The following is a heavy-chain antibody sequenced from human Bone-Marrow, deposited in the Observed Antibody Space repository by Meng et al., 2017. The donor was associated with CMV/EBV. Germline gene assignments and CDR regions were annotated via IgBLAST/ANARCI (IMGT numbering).Heavy chain of an antibody. CDR1: GYTFTIYA. Sequence: VSSQASGYTFTIYAMHWVRQAPGQRLEWMGWINAGNGNTKYSQKFQGRVTITRDTSASTAYMELSSLRSEDTAVYYCASGLLYGGFDPWGQGTLVPSPQ. D-gene: IGHD3-10*02. J-gene: IGHJ5*02. CDR3: ASGLLYGGFDP. CDR2: INAGNGNT. V-gene: IGHV1-3*01.